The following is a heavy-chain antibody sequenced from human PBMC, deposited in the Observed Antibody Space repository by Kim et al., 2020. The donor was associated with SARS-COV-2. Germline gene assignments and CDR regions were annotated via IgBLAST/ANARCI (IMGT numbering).Heavy chain of an antibody. J-gene: IGHJ6*02. CDR1: GGSFSGYY. CDR2: INHSGST. D-gene: IGHD3-10*01. V-gene: IGHV4-34*01. CDR3: ARFRCSSHRCWYGSGSYYNSPSRYGMDV. Sequence: SETLSLTCAVYGGSFSGYYWSWIRQPPGKGLEWIGEINHSGSTNYNPSLKSRVTISVDTSKNQFSLKLSSVTAADTAVYYCARFRCSSHRCWYGSGSYYNSPSRYGMDVWGQGTTVTVSS.